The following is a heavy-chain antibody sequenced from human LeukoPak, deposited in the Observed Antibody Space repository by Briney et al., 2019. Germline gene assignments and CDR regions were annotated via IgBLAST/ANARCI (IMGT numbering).Heavy chain of an antibody. J-gene: IGHJ5*02. D-gene: IGHD2-15*01. CDR3: ARGRLGCSGGNCYRNWFDP. CDR1: GGSFSGYY. Sequence: SETLSLTCVVYGGSFSGYYWSWIRQPPGKGLEWIGEINHSGSTNYNPSLKSRVTISVDTSKNQFSLKLSSVTAADTAVYYCARGRLGCSGGNCYRNWFDPWGQGTLVTVSP. CDR2: INHSGST. V-gene: IGHV4-34*01.